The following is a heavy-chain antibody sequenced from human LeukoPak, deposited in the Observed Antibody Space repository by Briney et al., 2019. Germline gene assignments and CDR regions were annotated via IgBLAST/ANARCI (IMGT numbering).Heavy chain of an antibody. J-gene: IGHJ4*02. CDR1: GFTFSSYS. CDR2: ISSSSSTI. CDR3: ARVWSSGYTKDY. D-gene: IGHD3-22*01. V-gene: IGHV3-48*04. Sequence: GGSLRLSCAASGFTFSSYSIDWVRQAPGEGLEWLSYISSSSSTIYYADSVKGRFTISRDNAKNSVYLQMNSLRAEDTAVYYCARVWSSGYTKDYWGQGTLVTVSS.